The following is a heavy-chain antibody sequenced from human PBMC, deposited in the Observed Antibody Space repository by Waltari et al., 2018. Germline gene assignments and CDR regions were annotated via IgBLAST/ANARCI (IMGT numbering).Heavy chain of an antibody. V-gene: IGHV4-4*02. Sequence: SCVRQSPRKGLEWIGQVHRTGRTNYNPSLAGRVTVSIDTSNKQFSLTVSSPTAADTAIYYCARDRGRGLYLDSWGQGTLVTVSP. CDR3: ARDRGRGLYLDS. CDR2: VHRTGRT. D-gene: IGHD2-15*01. J-gene: IGHJ4*02.